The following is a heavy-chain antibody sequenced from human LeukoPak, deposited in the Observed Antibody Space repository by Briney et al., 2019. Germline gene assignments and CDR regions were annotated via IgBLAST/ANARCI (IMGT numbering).Heavy chain of an antibody. V-gene: IGHV3-48*01. J-gene: IGHJ4*02. CDR1: GFVFSSCS. Sequence: GGSLRLSCAPSGFVFSSCSMNWVRQSPGKGLEWLSYISDNGNTIYYADSVKGRFTVSRDNAMNALYLQMNSLRAEDTAVYYCARVYLQPIDIWPTPDYWGQGTLVTVSS. D-gene: IGHD2-21*01. CDR2: ISDNGNTI. CDR3: ARVYLQPIDIWPTPDY.